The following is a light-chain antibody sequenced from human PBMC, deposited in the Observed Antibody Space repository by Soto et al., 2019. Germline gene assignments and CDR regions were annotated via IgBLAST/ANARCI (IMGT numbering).Light chain of an antibody. J-gene: IGKJ1*01. CDR2: YSS. Sequence: EVMMTEFPDTVSVTPGDTVTLSCGASQSVRTNLAWYQQRPGQAPRLLIHYSSTRASDIPARFSGSGSGTNFTLAISSVQSEDFAVYYCQQYAYWPETFGQGTKVDIK. CDR3: QQYAYWPET. V-gene: IGKV3D-15*01. CDR1: QSVRTN.